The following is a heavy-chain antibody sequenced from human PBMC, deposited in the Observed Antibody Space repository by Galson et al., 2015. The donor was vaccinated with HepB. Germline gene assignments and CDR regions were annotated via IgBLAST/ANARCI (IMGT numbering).Heavy chain of an antibody. CDR3: ASGERAGTWPYYFDY. CDR1: GYTFTSYA. J-gene: IGHJ4*02. D-gene: IGHD6-19*01. V-gene: IGHV7-4-1*02. CDR2: INTNTGNP. Sequence: SVKVSCKASGYTFTSYAMNWARQAPGQGLEWMGWINTNTGNPTYAQGFTGRFVFSLDTSVSTAYLQISSLKAEDTAVYYCASGERAGTWPYYFDYWGQGTLVTVSS.